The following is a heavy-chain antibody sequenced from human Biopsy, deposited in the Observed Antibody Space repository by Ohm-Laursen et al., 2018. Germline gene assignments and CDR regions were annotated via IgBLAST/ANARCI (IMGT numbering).Heavy chain of an antibody. J-gene: IGHJ4*02. CDR2: ITSSGAST. D-gene: IGHD3-9*01. V-gene: IGHV3-23*01. Sequence: SLRLSCSAFGFTFSTYAMSWVRQAPGKGLEWVSSITSSGASTDFADSVKGRFTISRDNSKNTLYLQMNSLRAEDTAVYYCAKVSPTILSSFDYWGQGTLVTVSS. CDR1: GFTFSTYA. CDR3: AKVSPTILSSFDY.